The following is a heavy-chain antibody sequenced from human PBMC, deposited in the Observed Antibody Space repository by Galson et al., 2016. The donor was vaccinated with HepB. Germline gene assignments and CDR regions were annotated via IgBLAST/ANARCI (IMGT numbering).Heavy chain of an antibody. D-gene: IGHD4-17*01. CDR2: INSDGSNT. Sequence: SLRLSCAASGFTFSSYWMHWVRQAPGKGLVWVSRINSDGSNTACADSVKGRFTISRDNAKNTLYPQMNSLRGEDTAVYYCARGPYGGYVIDYWGQGTLVTVSS. J-gene: IGHJ4*02. CDR3: ARGPYGGYVIDY. CDR1: GFTFSSYW. V-gene: IGHV3-74*01.